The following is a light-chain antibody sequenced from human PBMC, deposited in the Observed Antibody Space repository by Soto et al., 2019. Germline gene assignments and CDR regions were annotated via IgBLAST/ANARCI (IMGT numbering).Light chain of an antibody. J-gene: IGLJ1*01. CDR2: EGS. CDR1: SSDVGSYNL. Sequence: QSVLTQPASVSVSPGQSITISCTGTSSDVGSYNLVSWYQQHPGKAPKLMIYEGSKRPSGVSNRFSGSKSGNTASLTISGLQAEDEADYYCCSYAGSSTFSYVFGTGTKVTVL. CDR3: CSYAGSSTFSYV. V-gene: IGLV2-23*03.